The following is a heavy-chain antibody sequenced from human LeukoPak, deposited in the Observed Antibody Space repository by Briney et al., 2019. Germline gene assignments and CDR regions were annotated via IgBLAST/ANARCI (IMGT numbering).Heavy chain of an antibody. V-gene: IGHV3-15*01. Sequence: GGSLRLSCAASGFTFSTAWMSWVRQAPGKGLEWVGRIKSKTDGGTIDYAAPVKGRFTISRDDSKNTLYLQMNSLKTEDTAVYYCTARYCRSTSCYGEYFQRWGQGTLVTVSS. J-gene: IGHJ1*01. CDR2: IKSKTDGGTI. D-gene: IGHD2-2*01. CDR1: GFTFSTAW. CDR3: TARYCRSTSCYGEYFQR.